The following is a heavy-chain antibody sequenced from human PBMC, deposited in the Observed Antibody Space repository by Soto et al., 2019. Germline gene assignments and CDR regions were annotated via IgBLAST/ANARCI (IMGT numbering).Heavy chain of an antibody. CDR3: ARVGSSSSSKYYFDY. Sequence: ASVKVSCKASGYTFTGYYMHWVRQAPGQGLEWMGWINPNSGGTNYAQKFQGWVTMSRDTSISTAYMELSRLRSDDTAVYYCARVGSSSSSKYYFDYWGQGTLVTVSS. J-gene: IGHJ4*02. CDR1: GYTFTGYY. V-gene: IGHV1-2*04. CDR2: INPNSGGT. D-gene: IGHD6-6*01.